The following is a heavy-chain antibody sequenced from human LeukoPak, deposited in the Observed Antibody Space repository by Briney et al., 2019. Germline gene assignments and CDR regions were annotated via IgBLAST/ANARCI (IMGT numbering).Heavy chain of an antibody. CDR2: INHSGAT. J-gene: IGHJ4*02. CDR1: GGSFSGYY. CDR3: ASSRVYSGSWYYYFDN. Sequence: SETLSLTCAVYGGSFSGYYWSWIRQPPGKGLEWIGEINHSGATNYNSSLKSRVTISVDTSKTLFSLKLSSVTAADTAVYYCASSRVYSGSWYYYFDNWGQGTLVTVSS. V-gene: IGHV4-34*01. D-gene: IGHD5-12*01.